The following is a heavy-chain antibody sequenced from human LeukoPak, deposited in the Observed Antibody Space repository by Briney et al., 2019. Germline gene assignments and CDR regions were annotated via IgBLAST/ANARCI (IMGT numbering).Heavy chain of an antibody. Sequence: SETLSLTCAVYGGSFSGYYWSWIRQPPGKGLEWIGEINHSGSTNYNPSLKSRVTISVDTSKNQFSLKLSSVTAADTAVYYCARGGRIAAAGTGYFDYWGQGSLVTVSS. CDR3: ARGGRIAAAGTGYFDY. V-gene: IGHV4-34*01. CDR2: INHSGST. CDR1: GGSFSGYY. D-gene: IGHD6-13*01. J-gene: IGHJ4*02.